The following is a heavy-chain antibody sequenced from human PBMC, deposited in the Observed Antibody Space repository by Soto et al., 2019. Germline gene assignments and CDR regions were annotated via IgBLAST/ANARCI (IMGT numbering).Heavy chain of an antibody. CDR3: ARSSPYIVVRKPTGNQDYYGMDV. Sequence: QVQLVQSGAEVKKHGSSVKVFCKASGGTFSNYTISWVRQAPGQGLEWMGGIIPVFGTTDYEQKFQGRVTITADGSTSTAYMKLSSLRSADTAVYYCARSSPYIVVRKPTGNQDYYGMDVWGQGTTVTVSS. V-gene: IGHV1-69*01. J-gene: IGHJ6*02. CDR2: IIPVFGTT. CDR1: GGTFSNYT. D-gene: IGHD2-2*01.